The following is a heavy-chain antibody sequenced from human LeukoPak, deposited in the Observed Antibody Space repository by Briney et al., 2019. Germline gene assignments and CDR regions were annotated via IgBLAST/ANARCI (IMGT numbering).Heavy chain of an antibody. J-gene: IGHJ4*02. CDR1: GFTFSSYW. V-gene: IGHV3-74*01. CDR3: ASKGESRLYY. Sequence: SGGALRLSCAASGFTFSSYWIHWVRQAPGKGLVWVSRINSDGSSTNYADSVKGRFTISRDNAKNTLYLQMNSLRAEDTAVYYCASKGESRLYYWGQGPLVTVSS. CDR2: INSDGSST.